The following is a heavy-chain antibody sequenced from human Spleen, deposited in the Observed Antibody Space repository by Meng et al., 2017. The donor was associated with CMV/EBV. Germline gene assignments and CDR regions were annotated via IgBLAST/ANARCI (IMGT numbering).Heavy chain of an antibody. CDR2: ISAYNGNT. D-gene: IGHD2-21*02. Sequence: QITLGKVGGEVETPEASVKVSCKASGYTFTSYGISWVRQAPGQGLEWMGWISAYNGNTNYAQKLQGRVTMTTDTSTSTAYMELRSLRSDDTAVYYCARDRTVVVTAPGYWGQGTLVTVSS. V-gene: IGHV1-18*01. CDR1: GYTFTSYG. J-gene: IGHJ4*02. CDR3: ARDRTVVVTAPGY.